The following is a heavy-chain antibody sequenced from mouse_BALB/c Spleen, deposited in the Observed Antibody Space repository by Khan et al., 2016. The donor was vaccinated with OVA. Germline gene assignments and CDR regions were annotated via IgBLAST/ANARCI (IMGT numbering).Heavy chain of an antibody. J-gene: IGHJ2*01. Sequence: EVQLQESGPDLLKPSQSLSLTCTVTGYSITSGYSWHWIRQFPGHKLEWVGYIDYSGTTNYNPSLKSRISITREISKNQFFLQLNSVTTEDTATYYCVRWDYWGQGTTLTVSS. CDR2: IDYSGTT. V-gene: IGHV3-1*02. CDR3: VRWDY. CDR1: GYSITSGYS.